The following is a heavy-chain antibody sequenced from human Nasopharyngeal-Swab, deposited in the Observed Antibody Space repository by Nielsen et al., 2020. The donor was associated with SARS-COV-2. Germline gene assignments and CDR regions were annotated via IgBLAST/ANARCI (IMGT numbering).Heavy chain of an antibody. V-gene: IGHV1-46*01. J-gene: IGHJ6*02. D-gene: IGHD2-2*01. CDR3: ARDSDIVVVPAANYYYYGMDV. CDR2: INPSGGST. CDR1: GYTFTSYY. Sequence: ASVKVSCKASGYTFTSYYMHWVRQAPGQGLEWMGIINPSGGSTSYAQKFQGRVTMTRDTSISTAYMELSRLRSDDTAVYYCARDSDIVVVPAANYYYYGMDVWGQGTTVTVSS.